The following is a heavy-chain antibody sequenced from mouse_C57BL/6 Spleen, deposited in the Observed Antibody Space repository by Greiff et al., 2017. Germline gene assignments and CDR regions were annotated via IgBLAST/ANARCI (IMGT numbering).Heavy chain of an antibody. J-gene: IGHJ3*01. Sequence: VQLQQSGAELVRPGASVKLSCTASGFNIKDYYMHWVKQRPEQGLEWIGRIDPEDGDTEYAPKFQGKATMTADTSSNTAYLQLSSLTSEATADYYCTTELGPSRFAYWGQGTLVTVSA. D-gene: IGHD3-1*01. CDR2: IDPEDGDT. V-gene: IGHV14-1*01. CDR1: GFNIKDYY. CDR3: TTELGPSRFAY.